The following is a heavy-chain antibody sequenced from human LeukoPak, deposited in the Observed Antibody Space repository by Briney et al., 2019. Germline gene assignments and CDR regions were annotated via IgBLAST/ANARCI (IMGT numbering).Heavy chain of an antibody. Sequence: SSETLSLTCIVSGGSVSSDIYHWSWMRQAPGKGLEWIGHNGNANYNPPPQRRVTISINTSNHHSTLSLTSVTAADTAVHYCATYYVGVGGRGHWGPGTLVTVSS. CDR1: GGSVSSDIYH. CDR3: ATYYVGVGGRGH. V-gene: IGHV4-61*03. CDR2: HNGNA. J-gene: IGHJ4*02. D-gene: IGHD2-21*01.